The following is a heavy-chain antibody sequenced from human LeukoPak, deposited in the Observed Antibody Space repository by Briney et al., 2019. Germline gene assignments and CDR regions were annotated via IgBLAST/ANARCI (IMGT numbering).Heavy chain of an antibody. Sequence: PSETLSLTCSLSGCSISGYYWTWIRQPPGRGLEWIGYSHYSGSTHYNPSLKSRVTISVDTSKNQFSLKLSSVTAADTAVYYCARGRYNYALEDYFDYWGQGTLVTVSS. CDR3: ARGRYNYALEDYFDY. V-gene: IGHV4-59*01. CDR1: GCSISGYY. J-gene: IGHJ4*02. D-gene: IGHD5-18*01. CDR2: SHYSGST.